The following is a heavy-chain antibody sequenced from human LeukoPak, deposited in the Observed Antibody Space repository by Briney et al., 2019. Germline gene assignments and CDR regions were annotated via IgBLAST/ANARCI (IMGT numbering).Heavy chain of an antibody. J-gene: IGHJ3*02. CDR1: GGSISSGGYY. V-gene: IGHV4-30-2*01. CDR3: AKALALSYKGDAFDI. D-gene: IGHD5-24*01. CDR2: IYHSGST. Sequence: SETLSLTCTVSGGSISSGGYYWSWIRQPPGKGLEWIGYIYHSGSTYYNPSLKSRVTISVDRSKNQFSLKLSSVTAADTAVYYCAKALALSYKGDAFDIWGQGTMVTVSS.